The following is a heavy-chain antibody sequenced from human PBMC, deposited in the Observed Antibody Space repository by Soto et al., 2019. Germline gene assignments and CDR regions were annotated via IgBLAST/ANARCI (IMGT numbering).Heavy chain of an antibody. J-gene: IGHJ4*02. V-gene: IGHV4-59*01. CDR2: LDYSGTT. CDR1: GGSISSYY. CDR3: ARDSFPPYSSSSKGFDY. D-gene: IGHD6-6*01. Sequence: PSETLSLTCTVSGGSISSYYWNWIRQSPGKGLEWIASLDYSGTTNYNPSLKSRITTSVDPSKKQFSLKMRSVTAADTAVYYCARDSFPPYSSSSKGFDYWGQGIQVTVSS.